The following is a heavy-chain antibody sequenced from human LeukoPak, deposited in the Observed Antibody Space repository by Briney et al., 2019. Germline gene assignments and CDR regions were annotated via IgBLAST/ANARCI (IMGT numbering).Heavy chain of an antibody. J-gene: IGHJ4*02. CDR1: GYTYTGYY. D-gene: IGHD1-26*01. V-gene: IGHV1-2*06. CDR3: ARDRGSYFPYYFDY. CDR2: INPNSGGT. Sequence: ASVKVSCKASGYTYTGYYMHWVRQAPGQGLEWMGRINPNSGGTNYAHKFQGRVTMTRDTSISTAYMELSRLRSDDTAVYYCARDRGSYFPYYFDYWGQGTLVTVSS.